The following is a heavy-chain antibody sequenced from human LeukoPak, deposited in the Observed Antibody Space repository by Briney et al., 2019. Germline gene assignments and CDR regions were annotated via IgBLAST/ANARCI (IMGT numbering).Heavy chain of an antibody. CDR2: ISSSGKTI. V-gene: IGHV3-48*03. D-gene: IGHD6-13*01. CDR1: GFTFSSYE. CDR3: ATTSIAAAVPGCFDY. J-gene: IGHJ4*02. Sequence: GGSLRLSCEASGFTFSSYEMNWVRHAPGKGLEWVSYISSSGKTIYYADSTKGRFTVSRDNAKNSLYLQMNSLRAEDTAVYYRATTSIAAAVPGCFDYWGQGTLVTVFS.